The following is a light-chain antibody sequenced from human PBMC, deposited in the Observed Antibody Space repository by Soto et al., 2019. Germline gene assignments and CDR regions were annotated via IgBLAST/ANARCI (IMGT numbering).Light chain of an antibody. V-gene: IGLV1-40*01. Sequence: SVLTQPPSVSGAPGHRVTISCTGSSSNIGAGYDVHWYQQLPGTAPKLLIYGNSNRPSGVPDRFSGSKSGTTASLAITGLQAEDEADYYCQSYDSSLSVVFGGGTKLTV. J-gene: IGLJ2*01. CDR2: GNS. CDR1: SSNIGAGYD. CDR3: QSYDSSLSVV.